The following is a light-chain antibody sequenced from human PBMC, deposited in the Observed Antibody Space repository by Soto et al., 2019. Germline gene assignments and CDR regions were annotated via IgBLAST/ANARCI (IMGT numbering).Light chain of an antibody. Sequence: DILLIQSPATLSASVGDRITITCRASENIFKFLAWYQQRSRGAPNLLIYAASDLEKGVPSRFSGSWSATEFPLTIDNVQPNDSATYFCQHCRSQSSTFGGGTQVDVK. V-gene: IGKV1-5*01. J-gene: IGKJ4*01. CDR2: AAS. CDR3: QHCRSQSST. CDR1: ENIFKF.